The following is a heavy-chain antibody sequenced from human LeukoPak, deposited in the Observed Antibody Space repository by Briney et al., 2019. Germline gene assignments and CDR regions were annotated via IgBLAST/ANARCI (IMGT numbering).Heavy chain of an antibody. CDR3: ANHVGATYYYMDV. CDR2: ISSSGSTI. Sequence: PGGSLRLSCAASGFTFSSYEMNWVRQAPGKGLEWVSYISSSGSTIYYADSVKGRFTISRDNSKNTLYLQMNSLRAEDTAVYYCANHVGATYYYMDVWGKGTTVTVSS. V-gene: IGHV3-48*03. CDR1: GFTFSSYE. J-gene: IGHJ6*03. D-gene: IGHD1-26*01.